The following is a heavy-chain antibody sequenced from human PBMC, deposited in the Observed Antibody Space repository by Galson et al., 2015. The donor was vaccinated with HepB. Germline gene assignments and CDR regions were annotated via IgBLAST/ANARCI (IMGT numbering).Heavy chain of an antibody. CDR1: GFTFSSYE. J-gene: IGHJ6*02. Sequence: SLRLSCAASGFTFSSYEMNWVRQAPGKGLEWVSYISSSGSTIYYADSVKGRFTISRDNAKNSLYLQMNSLRAEDTAVYYCARAPGYYYDSSGYLWIPNYYYYYGMDVWGQGTTVTVSS. D-gene: IGHD3-22*01. CDR3: ARAPGYYYDSSGYLWIPNYYYYYGMDV. CDR2: ISSSGSTI. V-gene: IGHV3-48*03.